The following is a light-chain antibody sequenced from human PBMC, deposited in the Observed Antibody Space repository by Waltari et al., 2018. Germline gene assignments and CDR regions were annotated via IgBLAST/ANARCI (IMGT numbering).Light chain of an antibody. CDR3: QQYTGSPIT. J-gene: IGKJ4*01. Sequence: EIVLTQSPGTLSLSPGERATLSCRATQSVSHSNLAWYQQKGGQAPRLLIYGASGRATGIPDRFSGSGCGTDFTLSISRLEPEDYGVYYCQQYTGSPITFGGGTKVEI. CDR1: QSVSHSN. V-gene: IGKV3-20*01. CDR2: GAS.